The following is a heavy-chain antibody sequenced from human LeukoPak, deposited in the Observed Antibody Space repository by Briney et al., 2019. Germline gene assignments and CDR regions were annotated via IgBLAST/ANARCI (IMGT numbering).Heavy chain of an antibody. CDR3: ARLRRIAAAGLYHYGMDV. Sequence: SETLSLTCALYGGSFSGYYWSWIRHPPRKGREWVWDVNHGGTTNYDPSLKSRVTISVDTAKNQFSLKLSSVTAADTAVYYCARLRRIAAAGLYHYGMDVWGQGTTVTVSS. D-gene: IGHD6-13*01. J-gene: IGHJ6*02. CDR1: GGSFSGYY. V-gene: IGHV4-34*01. CDR2: VNHGGTT.